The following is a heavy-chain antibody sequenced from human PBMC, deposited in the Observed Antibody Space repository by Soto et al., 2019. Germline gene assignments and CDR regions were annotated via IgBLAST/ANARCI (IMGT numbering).Heavy chain of an antibody. D-gene: IGHD2-21*02. Sequence: GGSLRLSCAASGFNVNSDYMNWVRQTPGKGLEWVASIYSGETTYYAGSVRGRFTISSDKSKNTLYFQPSSLRIEDTAVYYCTRDGRGLGRLSLFEYWGQGVLVTVSS. CDR1: GFNVNSDY. V-gene: IGHV3-53*01. CDR3: TRDGRGLGRLSLFEY. J-gene: IGHJ4*02. CDR2: IYSGETT.